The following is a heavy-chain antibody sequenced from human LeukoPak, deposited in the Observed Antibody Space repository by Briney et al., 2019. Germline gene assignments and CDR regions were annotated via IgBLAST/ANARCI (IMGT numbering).Heavy chain of an antibody. J-gene: IGHJ4*02. CDR3: ARPSQLVMGISIGLFDH. CDR1: GFTISSSW. D-gene: IGHD3-22*01. Sequence: GGSLRLSCEGSGFTISSSWMNWVRQAPGKGLEWVANIKRDGSMLYYVDSVKGRFTISRDNAKNSMYLQMNSLKASDTAMYYCARPSQLVMGISIGLFDHWGRGTLVTVSS. CDR2: IKRDGSML. V-gene: IGHV3-7*03.